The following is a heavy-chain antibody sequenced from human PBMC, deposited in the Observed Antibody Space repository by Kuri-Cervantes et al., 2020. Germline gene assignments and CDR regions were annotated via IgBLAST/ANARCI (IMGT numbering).Heavy chain of an antibody. CDR3: ARVFSSGRAWYETHQPEYFDY. CDR1: GYTFTSYY. Sequence: ASVKVSCKASGYTFTSYYMHWVRQAPGQGLEWMGIINPSGGSTSYAQKFQGRVTMTRDTSISTAYMELSRLRSDDTAVYYCARVFSSGRAWYETHQPEYFDYWGQGTLVTVSS. CDR2: INPSGGST. D-gene: IGHD3-10*01. J-gene: IGHJ4*02. V-gene: IGHV1-46*01.